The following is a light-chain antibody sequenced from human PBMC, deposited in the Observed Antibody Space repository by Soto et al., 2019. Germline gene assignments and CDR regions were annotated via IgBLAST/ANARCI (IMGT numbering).Light chain of an antibody. V-gene: IGKV1-39*01. CDR1: RSISGN. CDR2: AAS. CDR3: QQSYSTPFT. J-gene: IGKJ4*01. Sequence: IQMTQSPSSLSASVGERVTITCRPSRSISGNLNWYQQKPGKAPKLLIYAASSLQSGVPSRFSGSGSGTDFTLTISSLQPEDFATYYCQQSYSTPFTFGGGTKVEIK.